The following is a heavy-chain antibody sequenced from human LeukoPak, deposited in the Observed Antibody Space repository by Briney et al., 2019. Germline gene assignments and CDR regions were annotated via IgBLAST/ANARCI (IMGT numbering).Heavy chain of an antibody. D-gene: IGHD6-19*01. CDR3: AREGDKQWLSQMADC. CDR1: GYTFTSYG. CDR2: ISAYNGNT. Sequence: ASVKVSCKASGYTFTSYGISWVRQAPGQGLEWMGWISAYNGNTNYAQKLQGRVTMTTDTSTSTAYMELRSLRSDDTAVYYCAREGDKQWLSQMADCWGQGTLVTVSS. V-gene: IGHV1-18*01. J-gene: IGHJ4*02.